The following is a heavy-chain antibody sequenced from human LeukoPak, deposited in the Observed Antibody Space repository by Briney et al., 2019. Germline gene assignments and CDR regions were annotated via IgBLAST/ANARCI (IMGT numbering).Heavy chain of an antibody. Sequence: PGGSLRLSCAASGFTFDDFAMHWVRQAPGKGLEWVAVISYDGSNKYYADSVKGRFTISRDNSKNTLYLQTNSLRAEDTAVYYCAKVKRWLAHYFDYWGQGTLVTVSS. CDR3: AKVKRWLAHYFDY. V-gene: IGHV3-30*18. CDR2: ISYDGSNK. D-gene: IGHD6-19*01. J-gene: IGHJ4*02. CDR1: GFTFDDFA.